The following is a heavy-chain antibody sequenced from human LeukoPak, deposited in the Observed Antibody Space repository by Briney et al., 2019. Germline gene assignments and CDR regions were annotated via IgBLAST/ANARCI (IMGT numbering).Heavy chain of an antibody. CDR1: GGSFSGYY. CDR2: ANHSGST. D-gene: IGHD1-1*01. V-gene: IGHV4-34*01. J-gene: IGHJ4*02. Sequence: SETLSLTCAVYGGSFSGYYWSWIRQPPGKGLEWIGEANHSGSTNYNPSLKSRVTISVDTSKNQFSLKLSSVTAADTAVYYCARGAGTTYYFDYWGQGTLVTVSS. CDR3: ARGAGTTYYFDY.